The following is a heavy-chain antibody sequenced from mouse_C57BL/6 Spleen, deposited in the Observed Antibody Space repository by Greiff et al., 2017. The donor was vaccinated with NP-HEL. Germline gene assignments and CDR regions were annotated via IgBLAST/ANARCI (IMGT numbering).Heavy chain of an antibody. CDR1: GYTFTSYG. D-gene: IGHD3-3*01. Sequence: VQLQQSGAELARPGASVKLSCKASGYTFTSYGISWVKQRTGQGLEWIGEIYPRSGNTYYNEKFKGKATLTADKSSSTAYMELRSLTSEDSAVYFCGREGWDGAWFAYWGQGTLVTVSA. V-gene: IGHV1-81*01. CDR3: GREGWDGAWFAY. CDR2: IYPRSGNT. J-gene: IGHJ3*01.